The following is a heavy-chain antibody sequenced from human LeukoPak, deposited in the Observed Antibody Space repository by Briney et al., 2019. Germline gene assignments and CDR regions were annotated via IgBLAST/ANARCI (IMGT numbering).Heavy chain of an antibody. V-gene: IGHV3-48*03. CDR2: ISSSGSTI. CDR3: ARVKTKYSYGYEPFDY. Sequence: GGSLRLSCAASGFTFSSYEMNWVRQAPGKGLEWVSYISSSGSTIYYADSVKGRFTISRDNAKNSLYLQMNSLRDEDTAVYYCARVKTKYSYGYEPFDYWGQGTLVTVSS. CDR1: GFTFSSYE. D-gene: IGHD5-18*01. J-gene: IGHJ4*02.